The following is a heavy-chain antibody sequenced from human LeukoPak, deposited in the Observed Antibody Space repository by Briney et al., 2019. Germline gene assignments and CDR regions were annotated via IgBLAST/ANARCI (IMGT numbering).Heavy chain of an antibody. Sequence: GGSLRLSCAASGFSFGSYAMSWVRQAPRKGLEWVSVISGSGGGTFYVDSVKGRFTISRDNSKNTLYLQMNSLRVEDTAVYYCAKLGITGSTRYFDNWGQGTLVTVSS. CDR2: ISGSGGGT. J-gene: IGHJ4*02. CDR1: GFSFGSYA. V-gene: IGHV3-23*01. D-gene: IGHD1-7*01. CDR3: AKLGITGSTRYFDN.